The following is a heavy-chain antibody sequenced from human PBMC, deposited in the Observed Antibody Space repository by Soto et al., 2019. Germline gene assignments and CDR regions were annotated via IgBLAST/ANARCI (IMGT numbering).Heavy chain of an antibody. Sequence: EVQLVESGGGLVQPGGSLRLSCAASGFTFSSYAMHWVRQAPGKGLEYVSAISSNGGSTYYANSVKGRFTISRDNSKNTLYLQMGSLRAEDMAVYYCARVPYGGGYDAPGDYWGQGTLVTVSS. CDR3: ARVPYGGGYDAPGDY. J-gene: IGHJ4*02. V-gene: IGHV3-64*01. CDR2: ISSNGGST. D-gene: IGHD5-12*01. CDR1: GFTFSSYA.